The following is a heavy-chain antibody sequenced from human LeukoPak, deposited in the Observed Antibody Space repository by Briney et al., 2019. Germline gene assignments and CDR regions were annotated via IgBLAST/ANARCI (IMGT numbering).Heavy chain of an antibody. V-gene: IGHV3-30*02. CDR1: GFIFSNYG. CDR3: ALDAAAGGGDFDY. D-gene: IGHD6-13*01. Sequence: GGSLRLSCASSGFIFSNYGMQWVRQAPGKGLEWVTFIRYDGSNKYYADSVKGRFTISRDNSKNTLYLQMNSLRAEDTAVYYCALDAAAGGGDFDYWGQGTLVTVSS. CDR2: IRYDGSNK. J-gene: IGHJ4*02.